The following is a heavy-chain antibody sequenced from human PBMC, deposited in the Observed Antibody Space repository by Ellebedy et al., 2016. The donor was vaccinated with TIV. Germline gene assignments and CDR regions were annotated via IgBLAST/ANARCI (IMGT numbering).Heavy chain of an antibody. D-gene: IGHD3-3*01. CDR3: ATREWQDPMDV. J-gene: IGHJ6*02. V-gene: IGHV1-3*04. Sequence: ASVKVSXXASGHTFTTYGIHWVRQAPGQGLEWMGWINTGNGNTKYSQTFQGRVTISRDTSAATAYLELTSLVSEDTAVYYCATREWQDPMDVWGQGTTVTVSS. CDR1: GHTFTTYG. CDR2: INTGNGNT.